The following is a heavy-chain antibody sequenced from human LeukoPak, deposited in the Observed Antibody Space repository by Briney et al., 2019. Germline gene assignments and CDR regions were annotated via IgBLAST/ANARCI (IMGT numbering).Heavy chain of an antibody. CDR2: IWPDGSSK. Sequence: GGSLRLSCAASGFPFSTYGMHWVRRAPGKGLEWVAVIWPDGSSKYYADSVKGRFTISRDNSRNTLFLQMNNLRAEDTAVYYCASRSPALDYWGQGTLVTVSS. CDR1: GFPFSTYG. J-gene: IGHJ4*02. CDR3: ASRSPALDY. D-gene: IGHD2-2*01. V-gene: IGHV3-33*01.